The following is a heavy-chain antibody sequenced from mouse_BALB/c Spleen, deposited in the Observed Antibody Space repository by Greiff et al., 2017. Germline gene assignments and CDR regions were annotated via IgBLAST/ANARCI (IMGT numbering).Heavy chain of an antibody. D-gene: IGHD2-1*01. CDR2: ISSGSSTI. J-gene: IGHJ4*01. Sequence: EVKVVESGGGLVQPGGSRKLSCAASGFTFSSFGMHWVRQAPEKGLEWVAYISSGSSTIYYADTVKGRFTISRDNPKNTLFLQMTSLRSEDTAMYYCARWGGNLYAMDYWGQGTSVTVSS. CDR1: GFTFSSFG. CDR3: ARWGGNLYAMDY. V-gene: IGHV5-17*02.